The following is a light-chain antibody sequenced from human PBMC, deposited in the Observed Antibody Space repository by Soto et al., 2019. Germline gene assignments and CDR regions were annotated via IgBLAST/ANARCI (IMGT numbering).Light chain of an antibody. Sequence: DIQMTQSPSTLSASVGDRVTITCRASQSVSSWLAWYQQKPGKAPKFLIYDASSLESGVPSRFSGSGSGTEFTLTISSLQPDDFVTYYCQQYNSYSFTFGPGTKVDIK. CDR1: QSVSSW. V-gene: IGKV1-5*01. CDR3: QQYNSYSFT. J-gene: IGKJ3*01. CDR2: DAS.